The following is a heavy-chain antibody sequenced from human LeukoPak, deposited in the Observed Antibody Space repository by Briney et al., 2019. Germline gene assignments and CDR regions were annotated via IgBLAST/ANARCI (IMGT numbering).Heavy chain of an antibody. CDR1: GFTFSNYA. J-gene: IGHJ4*01. Sequence: GSLRLSCAASGFTFSNYAIMWVRQPPGKGLEWVSGISGGGESTYYAVSVRGRFTISRDNPKSTVYLQMNSLRSEDTAVYYCTKTGSSSHSTSADYWGHGTLVTVSA. D-gene: IGHD2-2*01. CDR2: ISGGGEST. CDR3: TKTGSSSHSTSADY. V-gene: IGHV3-23*01.